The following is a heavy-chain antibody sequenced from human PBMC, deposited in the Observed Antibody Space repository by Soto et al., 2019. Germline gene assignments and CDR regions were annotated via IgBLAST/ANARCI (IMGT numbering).Heavy chain of an antibody. V-gene: IGHV3-30*18. D-gene: IGHD6-13*01. CDR3: AKLGIAAAGTYYYYYGMDV. J-gene: IGHJ6*02. Sequence: QVQLVESGGGVVQPGRSLRLSCAASGFTFSSYGMHWVRQAQGKGLEWVAVISYDGSNKYYADSVKGRFTISRDNSKNTLYLQMNSLRAEDTAVYYCAKLGIAAAGTYYYYYGMDVWGQGTTVTVSS. CDR2: ISYDGSNK. CDR1: GFTFSSYG.